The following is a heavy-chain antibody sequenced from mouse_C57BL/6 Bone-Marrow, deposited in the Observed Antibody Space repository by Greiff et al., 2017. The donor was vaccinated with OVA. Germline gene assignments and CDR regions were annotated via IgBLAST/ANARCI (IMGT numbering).Heavy chain of an antibody. J-gene: IGHJ4*01. V-gene: IGHV14-4*01. Sequence: VQLQQSGAELVRPGASVKLSCTASGFNIKDDYMHWVKQRPEQGLEWIGWIDPENGDTEYASKFQGKATITADTSSNTAYLQLSSLTSEDTAVYYCTTEGLRFNYWGQGTSVTDSS. CDR3: TTEGLRFNY. CDR2: IDPENGDT. CDR1: GFNIKDDY. D-gene: IGHD2-4*01.